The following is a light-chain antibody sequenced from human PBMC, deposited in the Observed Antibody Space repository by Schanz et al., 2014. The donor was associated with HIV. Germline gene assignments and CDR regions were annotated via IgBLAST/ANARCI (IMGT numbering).Light chain of an antibody. J-gene: IGKJ1*01. V-gene: IGKV3-15*01. CDR2: ITS. CDR1: QSVSNN. Sequence: EIVMTQSPAILSVSPGDRVTLSCRASQSVSNNFAWYQQKPGQAPRLLIHITSTRATGIPARFSGSGSGTDFTLSISSLEPEDFAVYYCQQYGGSPRTFGQGTKVEIK. CDR3: QQYGGSPRT.